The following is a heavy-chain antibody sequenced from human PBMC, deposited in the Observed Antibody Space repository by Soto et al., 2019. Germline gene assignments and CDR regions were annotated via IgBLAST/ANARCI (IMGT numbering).Heavy chain of an antibody. J-gene: IGHJ4*02. V-gene: IGHV3-21*01. D-gene: IGHD2-8*01. CDR2: ISSSSSYI. Sequence: PGGSLTLSCAASGFTFSSYSMNWVRQAPAKGLEWVSSISSSSSYIYYADSVLGRFTISRGNATNSLYLQMNSLRAEATAVFYCARDLVSLAPDFWGEGTVVTV. CDR3: ARDLVSLAPDF. CDR1: GFTFSSYS.